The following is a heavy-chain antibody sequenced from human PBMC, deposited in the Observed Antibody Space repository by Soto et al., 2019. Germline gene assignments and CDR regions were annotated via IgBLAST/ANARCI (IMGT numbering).Heavy chain of an antibody. CDR1: GGSISSYY. V-gene: IGHV4-59*01. J-gene: IGHJ4*01. D-gene: IGHD6-19*01. CDR2: IYYSGST. CDR3: ARLCSCWSFDY. Sequence: SETLSLTCTVSGGSISSYYWSWIRQPPGKGLEGIGYIYYSGSTNYNPSHKNRVNISVDTSKNQFSLKLSSVTAADTAVYYCARLCSCWSFDYWRHGPLFPASS.